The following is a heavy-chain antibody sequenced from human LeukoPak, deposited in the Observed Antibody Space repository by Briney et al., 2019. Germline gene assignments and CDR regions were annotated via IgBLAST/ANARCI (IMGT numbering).Heavy chain of an antibody. CDR2: IYYSGST. V-gene: IGHV4-59*01. CDR1: GGSISSYY. D-gene: IGHD4-23*01. J-gene: IGHJ4*02. CDR3: ARGGKATDY. Sequence: SETLSPTCTVSGGSISSYYWSWIRQPPGKGLEWIGYIYYSGSTNYNPSLKSRVTISVDTSKNQFSLKLSSVTAADTAVYYCARGGKATDYWGQGTLVTVSS.